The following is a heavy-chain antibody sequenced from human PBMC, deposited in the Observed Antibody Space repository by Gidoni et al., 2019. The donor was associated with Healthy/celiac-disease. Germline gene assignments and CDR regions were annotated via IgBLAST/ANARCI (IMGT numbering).Heavy chain of an antibody. CDR2: ISWNSGSI. J-gene: IGHJ3*02. Sequence: EVQLVESGGGLVQPGRSLRLSCAASGFTFDDYAMHWVRQAPGKGLEWVSGISWNSGSIGYADSVKGRFTISRDKAKNSLYLQMNRLRAEDTALYYCAKDSSGGRYDFWSGSQYAFDIWGQGTMVTVSS. D-gene: IGHD3-3*01. CDR1: GFTFDDYA. CDR3: AKDSSGGRYDFWSGSQYAFDI. V-gene: IGHV3-9*01.